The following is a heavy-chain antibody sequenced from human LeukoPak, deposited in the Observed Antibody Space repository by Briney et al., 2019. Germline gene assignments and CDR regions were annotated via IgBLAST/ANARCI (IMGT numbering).Heavy chain of an antibody. CDR1: GFTFSSYE. V-gene: IGHV3-48*03. J-gene: IGHJ4*02. D-gene: IGHD6-6*01. Sequence: GGSLRLSCAASGFTFSSYEMNWVRQAPGKGLEWVSYISATSTTTTYADSVKGRFTISRDNAKNSLYLQMNSLRPEDTAVYYCARGGAARPDYWGQGTLVTVSS. CDR3: ARGGAARPDY. CDR2: ISATSTTT.